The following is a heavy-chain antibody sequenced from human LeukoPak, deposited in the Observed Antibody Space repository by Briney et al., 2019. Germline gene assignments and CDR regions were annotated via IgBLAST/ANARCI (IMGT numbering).Heavy chain of an antibody. CDR1: GYSFILHG. CDR2: ISPYNGDT. J-gene: IGHJ4*02. V-gene: IGHV1-18*01. D-gene: IGHD5/OR15-5a*01. Sequence: ASVKVSCEASGYSFILHGISWVRQAPGEGLEWMGWISPYNGDTNFEQNFQDRVTLTTDTSTNTAYMELRSLRSDDTAVYYCARCPGNVWRKGPDFWGQGTLVTVSS. CDR3: ARCPGNVWRKGPDF.